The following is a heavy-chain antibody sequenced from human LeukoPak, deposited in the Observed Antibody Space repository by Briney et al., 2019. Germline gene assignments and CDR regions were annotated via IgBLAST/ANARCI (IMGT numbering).Heavy chain of an antibody. V-gene: IGHV1-2*02. D-gene: IGHD4-11*01. CDR2: INPNSGGT. Sequence: ASVKVSCKASGYTFTGYYMHWVRQAPGQGLEWMGWINPNSGGTNYAQKFQGRVTMTRDTSISTAYMELSRLRSDDTAVYYCARRVTTGTMPNFDYWGQGTLVTVSS. J-gene: IGHJ4*02. CDR1: GYTFTGYY. CDR3: ARRVTTGTMPNFDY.